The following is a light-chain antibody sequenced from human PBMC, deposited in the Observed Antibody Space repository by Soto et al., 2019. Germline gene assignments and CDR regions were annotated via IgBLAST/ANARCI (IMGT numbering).Light chain of an antibody. CDR3: QQYDSSPWT. Sequence: ESVLTQSPGTLSLSPGERATLSCRASQSVRSSFLAWYQLKPGQAPRLLIYGASSRATGIPDRFSGSGAGTDFTLTIRRLEPEDFAVYYCQQYDSSPWTFGQGTKVEIK. CDR2: GAS. CDR1: QSVRSSF. V-gene: IGKV3-20*01. J-gene: IGKJ1*01.